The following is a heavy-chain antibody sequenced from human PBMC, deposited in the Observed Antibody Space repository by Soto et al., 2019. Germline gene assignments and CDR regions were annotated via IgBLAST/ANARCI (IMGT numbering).Heavy chain of an antibody. J-gene: IGHJ4*02. CDR3: TTKWLRLKIDY. Sequence: LSCAASGFTFSNAWMSWVRQAPGKGLEWVGRIKSKTDGGTTDYAAPVKGRFTISRDDSKNTLYLQMNSLKTEDTAVYYCTTKWLRLKIDYWGQGTLVTVSS. CDR1: GFTFSNAW. V-gene: IGHV3-15*01. CDR2: IKSKTDGGTT. D-gene: IGHD5-12*01.